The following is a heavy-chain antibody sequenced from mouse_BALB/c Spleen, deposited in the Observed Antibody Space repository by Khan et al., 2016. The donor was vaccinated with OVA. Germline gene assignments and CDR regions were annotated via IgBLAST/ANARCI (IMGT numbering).Heavy chain of an antibody. CDR1: GYSFTTYW. D-gene: IGHD2-1*01. Sequence: VQLQESGAELAKPGASVKISCKASGYSFTTYWMHWVKQRPGQGLEWIGYINPSTGSTDYNQKFKDKATLTADKSSSPAYMELSSLKSDDSAVYYCGRGGHYGAWFAYWGQGTLVTVSA. CDR2: INPSTGST. CDR3: GRGGHYGAWFAY. J-gene: IGHJ3*01. V-gene: IGHV1-7*01.